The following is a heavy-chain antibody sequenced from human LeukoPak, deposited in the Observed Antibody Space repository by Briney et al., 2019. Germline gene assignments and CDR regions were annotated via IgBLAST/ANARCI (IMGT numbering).Heavy chain of an antibody. Sequence: GGSLRLSCAASGFTFSTYWMHWVRQAPGKGLEWVSYISSSSSTIYYADSVKGRFTISRDNAKNSLYLQMNSLRAEDTAVYYCARVGSYQEFDYWGQGTLVTVSS. D-gene: IGHD1-26*01. V-gene: IGHV3-48*01. CDR1: GFTFSTYW. CDR2: ISSSSSTI. CDR3: ARVGSYQEFDY. J-gene: IGHJ4*02.